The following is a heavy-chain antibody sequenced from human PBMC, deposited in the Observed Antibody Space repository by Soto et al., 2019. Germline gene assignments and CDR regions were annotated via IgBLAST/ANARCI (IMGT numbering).Heavy chain of an antibody. CDR2: IIPIFGTA. J-gene: IGHJ6*02. Sequence: ASVKVSCKASGGTFSSYAISWVRQAPGQGLEWMGGIIPIFGTANYAQKFQGRVTITADESTSTAYMELSSLRSEDTAVYYCARATIFGVVEGPPNYYYGMDVWGQGTTVTVSS. D-gene: IGHD3-3*01. V-gene: IGHV1-69*13. CDR3: ARATIFGVVEGPPNYYYGMDV. CDR1: GGTFSSYA.